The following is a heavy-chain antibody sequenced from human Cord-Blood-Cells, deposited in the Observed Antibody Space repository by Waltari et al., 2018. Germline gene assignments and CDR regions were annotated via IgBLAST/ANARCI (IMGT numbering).Heavy chain of an antibody. CDR2: IYYSGST. D-gene: IGHD6-13*01. CDR3: ARPRYSSSWYVDY. CDR1: GGSISSSSYY. J-gene: IGHJ4*02. V-gene: IGHV4-39*01. Sequence: QLQLQESGPGLVKPSETLSPTCTVPGGSISSSSYYWGWIRQPPGKGLEWIGSIYYSGSTYYNPSLKSRVTISVDTSKNQFSLKLSSVTAADTAVYYCARPRYSSSWYVDYWGQGTLVTVSS.